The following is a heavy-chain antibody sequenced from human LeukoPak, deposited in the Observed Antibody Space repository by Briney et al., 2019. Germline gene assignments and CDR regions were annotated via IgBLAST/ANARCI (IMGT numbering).Heavy chain of an antibody. D-gene: IGHD2-15*01. CDR2: ISGSGGST. J-gene: IGHJ3*02. CDR1: RFSFSSYA. Sequence: GGSLRLSCAASRFSFSSYAMSWVRQTPGKGLDWVSTISGSGGSTYYADSVKGRFTISRDNSKNTLYLQMNSLRAEDTAVYYCAKYGVYCSGGSCYSGFSAFDIWGLGTMVTVSS. V-gene: IGHV3-23*01. CDR3: AKYGVYCSGGSCYSGFSAFDI.